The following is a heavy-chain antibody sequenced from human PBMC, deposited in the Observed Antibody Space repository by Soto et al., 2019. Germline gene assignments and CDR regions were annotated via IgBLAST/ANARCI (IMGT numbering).Heavy chain of an antibody. CDR2: IYYSGST. CDR1: GGSISSSSYY. Sequence: PSETLSLTCTVSGGSISSSSYYWGWIRQPPGKGLEWIGSIYYSGSTYYNPSLKSRVTISVDTSKNQFSLKLSSVTAADTAVYYCARHGVPLCGYSGYDLDYWGQGTLVTVSS. J-gene: IGHJ4*02. V-gene: IGHV4-39*01. D-gene: IGHD5-12*01. CDR3: ARHGVPLCGYSGYDLDY.